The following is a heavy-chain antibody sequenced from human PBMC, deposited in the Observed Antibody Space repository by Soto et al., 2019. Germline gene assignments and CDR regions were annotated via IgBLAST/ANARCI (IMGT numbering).Heavy chain of an antibody. J-gene: IGHJ5*02. CDR3: ARNEA. V-gene: IGHV3-7*03. Sequence: GSLRLSCAGSGFTFGNSWMSWVRQAPGEGLEWVANINQDGSGKYYVDSVKGRFTISRDNAKKSLYLEMNSLRAEDTGVYYCARNEAWGQGTLVTVSS. CDR1: GFTFGNSW. CDR2: INQDGSGK. D-gene: IGHD1-1*01.